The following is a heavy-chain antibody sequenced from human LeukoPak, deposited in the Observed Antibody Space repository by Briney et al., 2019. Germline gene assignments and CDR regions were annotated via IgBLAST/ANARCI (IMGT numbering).Heavy chain of an antibody. D-gene: IGHD3-10*01. CDR3: ARATDVWFGELLLDY. CDR1: GYTFTSYG. V-gene: IGHV1-18*01. CDR2: ISAYNGNT. Sequence: ASVKVSCKASGYTFTSYGISWVRQAPGQGLEWMGWISAYNGNTHYAQKLQGRVTMTTDTSTSTAYMELRSLRSDDTAVYYCARATDVWFGELLLDYWGQGTLVTVSS. J-gene: IGHJ4*02.